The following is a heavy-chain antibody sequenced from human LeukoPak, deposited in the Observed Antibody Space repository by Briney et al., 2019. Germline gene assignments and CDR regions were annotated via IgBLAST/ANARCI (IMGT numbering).Heavy chain of an antibody. Sequence: SETLSLTCTVSGASISGYYWSWIRQPPGKRLEWIGYIISTGTINYNPSLKSRVTISVDKSKNQFSLQLSSVTAADTAVYYCASGYTSTWYLVLAYWGQGTLVTVSS. CDR1: GASISGYY. D-gene: IGHD6-13*01. V-gene: IGHV4-59*12. CDR3: ASGYTSTWYLVLAY. J-gene: IGHJ4*02. CDR2: IISTGTI.